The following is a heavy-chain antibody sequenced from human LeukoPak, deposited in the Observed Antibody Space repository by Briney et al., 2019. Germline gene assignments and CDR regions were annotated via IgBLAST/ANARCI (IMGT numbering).Heavy chain of an antibody. Sequence: PGGSLRLSCAASGFTVSSNYMSWVRQAPGKGLEWVSVIYSGGSTYYADSVKGRFTISRDNSKNTLYLQMNSLRAEDTAVYYCARSVYCSSTSCYTAVDYWGQGTLVTVSS. D-gene: IGHD2-2*02. CDR3: ARSVYCSSTSCYTAVDY. V-gene: IGHV3-53*01. CDR1: GFTVSSNY. CDR2: IYSGGST. J-gene: IGHJ4*02.